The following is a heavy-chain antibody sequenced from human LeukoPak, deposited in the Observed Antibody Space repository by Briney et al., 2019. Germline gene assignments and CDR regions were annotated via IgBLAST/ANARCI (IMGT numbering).Heavy chain of an antibody. D-gene: IGHD3-22*01. J-gene: IGHJ4*02. CDR1: GYTFTSYD. CDR2: MNPNSGNT. Sequence: GASVKVSCKASGYTFTSYDINWVRQATRQGLEWMGWMNPNSGNTGYAQKFQGRVTMTRNTSISTAYMELSSLRSEDTAVYYCARVFDSSGYYPYYFDYWGQGTLVTVSS. V-gene: IGHV1-8*01. CDR3: ARVFDSSGYYPYYFDY.